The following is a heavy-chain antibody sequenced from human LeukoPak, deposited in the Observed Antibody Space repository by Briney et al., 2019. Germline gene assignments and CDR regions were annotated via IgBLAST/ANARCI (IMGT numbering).Heavy chain of an antibody. CDR2: INARGDT. CDR3: ARGQVPAARGYNWFDP. V-gene: IGHV4-34*01. J-gene: IGHJ5*02. Sequence: SETLSLTCAVYGLSFNDYYWNWVRQPPGKGLEWIGEINARGDTNYNPSLKSRVTISVDSSKNQFSLTLTSMIAADTAIYYCARGQVPAARGYNWFDPWGQGTLVTVSS. CDR1: GLSFNDYY. D-gene: IGHD2-2*01.